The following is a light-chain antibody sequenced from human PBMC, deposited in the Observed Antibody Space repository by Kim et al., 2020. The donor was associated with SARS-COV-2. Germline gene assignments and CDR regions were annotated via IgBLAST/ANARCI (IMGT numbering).Light chain of an antibody. CDR1: TSNIGSTY. CDR3: AAWDDSLSGVV. Sequence: GEGGTISCSGSTSNIGSTYVSWCRQLPGTAPKLLIYRNYQRPSGVPDRFSGSKSGTSASLAISGLRSEDGADYYCAAWDDSLSGVVFGGGTQLTVL. V-gene: IGLV1-47*01. J-gene: IGLJ2*01. CDR2: RNY.